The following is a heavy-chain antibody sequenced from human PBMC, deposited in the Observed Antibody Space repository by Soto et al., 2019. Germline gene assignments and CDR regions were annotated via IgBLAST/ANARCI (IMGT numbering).Heavy chain of an antibody. V-gene: IGHV1-69*12. J-gene: IGHJ5*02. CDR1: GGTFSSYA. Sequence: QVQLVQSGAEVKKPGSSVKVSCKASGGTFSSYAISWVRQAPGQGLEWMGGIIPIFGTANYAQKFQSRVTITADESTSTAYMELSSLRSEDTAVYYCARDPPGYYDSSGYYGWFDPWGQGTLVTVSS. CDR3: ARDPPGYYDSSGYYGWFDP. CDR2: IIPIFGTA. D-gene: IGHD3-22*01.